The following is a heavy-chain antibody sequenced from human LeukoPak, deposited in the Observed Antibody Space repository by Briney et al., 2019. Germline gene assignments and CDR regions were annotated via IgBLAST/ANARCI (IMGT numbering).Heavy chain of an antibody. D-gene: IGHD4-23*01. CDR1: GFTFSRYW. CDR2: MNEDGTRI. J-gene: IGHJ4*02. CDR3: SCDFTGNDDS. Sequence: GGSLRLSCAASGFTFSRYWMHWVRQAPGKGLVWVSCMNEDGTRIDYADSVKGRFTISRDNAKNTLYLQMDSLRVDDTSIYSCSCDFTGNDDSWGEGTLVTVSS. V-gene: IGHV3-74*01.